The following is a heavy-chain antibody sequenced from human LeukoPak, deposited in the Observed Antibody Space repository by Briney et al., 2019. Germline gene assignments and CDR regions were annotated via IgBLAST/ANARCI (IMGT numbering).Heavy chain of an antibody. CDR2: INHSGST. CDR1: GGSFSGYY. Sequence: SETLSLTCAVYGGSFSGYYWSWIRQPPGKGLEWIGEINHSGSTNYNPSLKSRVTISVDTAKNQFSLRLSSVTAADTAVYYCARAFRARYFDLWGRGTLVTVSS. D-gene: IGHD2/OR15-2a*01. V-gene: IGHV4-34*01. CDR3: ARAFRARYFDL. J-gene: IGHJ2*01.